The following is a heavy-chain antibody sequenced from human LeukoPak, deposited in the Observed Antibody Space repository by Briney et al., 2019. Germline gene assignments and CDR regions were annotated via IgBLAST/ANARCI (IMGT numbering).Heavy chain of an antibody. J-gene: IGHJ4*02. Sequence: GGSLRLSCAASGFTVSNNYMSWVRQAPGKGLEWVSVIYSTGTTYYADSVKGRFTISRDNSKNTLYLQMNSLRAEDTAVYYCAKDLSPMIVVVQDYWGQGTLVTVSS. CDR2: IYSTGTT. D-gene: IGHD3-22*01. CDR1: GFTVSNNY. CDR3: AKDLSPMIVVVQDY. V-gene: IGHV3-66*01.